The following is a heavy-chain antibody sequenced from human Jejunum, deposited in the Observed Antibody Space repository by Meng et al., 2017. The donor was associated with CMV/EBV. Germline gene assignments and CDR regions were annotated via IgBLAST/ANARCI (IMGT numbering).Heavy chain of an antibody. D-gene: IGHD2-21*01. V-gene: IGHV3-30*02. CDR2: IRYDGSEK. J-gene: IGHJ6*02. Sequence: SLSLSCVASGFAFSDTGMHWVRQAPGKGLLWVAFIRYDGSEKKYADPVRGRFTISRDNSKNTLFLQMNSLRPEDTAVYYCAKGSYFWGQGTTVTVSS. CDR1: GFAFSDTG. CDR3: AKGSYF.